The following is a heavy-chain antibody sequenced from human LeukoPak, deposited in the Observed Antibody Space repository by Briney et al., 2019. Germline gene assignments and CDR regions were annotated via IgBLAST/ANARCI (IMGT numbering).Heavy chain of an antibody. V-gene: IGHV3-9*01. Sequence: GGSLRLSCASSGFTVVDFARQWVRQAPGKGPEWVSSISWDSNSASYLNSVKGRFTISRDNAKNSVFLQINNLRVDGSAFYYCVKSRPQGGTDFDQWGQGALVTVSS. CDR3: VKSRPQGGTDFDQ. D-gene: IGHD3/OR15-3a*01. CDR1: GFTVVDFA. J-gene: IGHJ4*02. CDR2: ISWDSNSA.